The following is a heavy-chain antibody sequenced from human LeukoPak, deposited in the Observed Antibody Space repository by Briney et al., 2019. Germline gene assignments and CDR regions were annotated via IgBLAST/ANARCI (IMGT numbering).Heavy chain of an antibody. CDR3: ARSPSYCTNGVCILGY. CDR1: GYTFTSYG. D-gene: IGHD2-8*01. V-gene: IGHV1-18*01. J-gene: IGHJ4*02. Sequence: ASVKVSCKASGYTFTSYGISWVRQAPGQGPEWMGWISAYNGNTNYAQKLQGRVTMTTDTSTSTAYMELRSLRSDDTAVYYCARSPSYCTNGVCILGYWGQGTLVTVSS. CDR2: ISAYNGNT.